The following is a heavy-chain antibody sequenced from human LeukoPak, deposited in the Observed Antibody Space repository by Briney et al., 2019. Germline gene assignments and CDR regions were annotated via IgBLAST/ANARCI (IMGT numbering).Heavy chain of an antibody. D-gene: IGHD5-18*01. CDR1: GGSISSSSYY. J-gene: IGHJ4*02. V-gene: IGHV4-39*07. CDR2: IFYSGST. CDR3: ARVVLRSYGSCIYQYYFDY. Sequence: SETLSLTCTVSGGSISSSSYYWGWIRQPPGKGLEWIGSIFYSGSTYYNPSLKSRVTISVDTSKNQFSLKLSSVTAADTAVYYCARVVLRSYGSCIYQYYFDYWGQGTLVTVSS.